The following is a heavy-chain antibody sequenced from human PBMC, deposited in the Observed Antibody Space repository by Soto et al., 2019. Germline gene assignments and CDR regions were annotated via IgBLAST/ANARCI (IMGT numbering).Heavy chain of an antibody. Sequence: QVQLVESGGGVVQPGRSLRLSCAASGFTFSSYGMHWVRQAPGKGLEWVAVIWYDGSNKYYADSVKGRFTISRDNSKNTLYLQMNSLRAEDTAVYYCARDRSGHTPGAFDIWGQGTMVTVSS. J-gene: IGHJ3*02. V-gene: IGHV3-33*01. CDR2: IWYDGSNK. CDR3: ARDRSGHTPGAFDI. CDR1: GFTFSSYG.